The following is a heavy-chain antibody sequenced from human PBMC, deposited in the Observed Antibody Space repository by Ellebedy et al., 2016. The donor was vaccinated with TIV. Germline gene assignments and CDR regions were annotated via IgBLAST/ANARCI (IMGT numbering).Heavy chain of an antibody. CDR1: GFTFSSFH. J-gene: IGHJ2*01. CDR2: ISPDGSVK. D-gene: IGHD1-26*01. Sequence: GGSLRLXCAASGFTFSSFHMAWVRQAPAKGLEWVANISPDGSVKYYVDSVKGRFSISRDNAKNSVYLQMNSLRAEDTAVYYCAKSVGIVGAKSYWYFDLWGRGTLVTVSS. V-gene: IGHV3-7*03. CDR3: AKSVGIVGAKSYWYFDL.